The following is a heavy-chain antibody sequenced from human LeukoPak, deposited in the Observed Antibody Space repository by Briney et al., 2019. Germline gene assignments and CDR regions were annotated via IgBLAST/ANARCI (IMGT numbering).Heavy chain of an antibody. Sequence: SETLSLTCTVSDGSISSSSYYWGWIRQPPGKGLESIGNIYYTGRTFYNPSLKSRVTISVDTSKNQFSLKLSSVTAADTAVYYCARRRYSGYDLLDDYWGQGTLVTVPS. D-gene: IGHD5-12*01. CDR2: IYYTGRT. V-gene: IGHV4-39*07. J-gene: IGHJ4*02. CDR1: DGSISSSSYY. CDR3: ARRRYSGYDLLDDY.